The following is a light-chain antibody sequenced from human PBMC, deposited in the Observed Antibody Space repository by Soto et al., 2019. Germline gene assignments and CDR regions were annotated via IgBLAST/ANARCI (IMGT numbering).Light chain of an antibody. CDR1: QSVIND. CDR2: GAS. V-gene: IGKV3-15*01. CDR3: QQSYSHPIT. Sequence: IVLTQSPATLSVSPGERVTLSCRASQSVINDLAWYQQKPGQAPRLLVYGASTRATDAPPRFRGSGSGTDFSLTISSLQSEDIATYYCQQSYSHPITFGPGTTLEIK. J-gene: IGKJ3*01.